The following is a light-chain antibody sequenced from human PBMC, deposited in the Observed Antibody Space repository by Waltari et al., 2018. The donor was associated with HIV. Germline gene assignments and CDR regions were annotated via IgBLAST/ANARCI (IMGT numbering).Light chain of an antibody. CDR3: CSYTSSGPRYVL. CDR1: SGDVGGYNF. V-gene: IGLV2-14*03. J-gene: IGLJ2*01. Sequence: QSALTQPASVSGSLGQSITISCTGTSGDVGGYNFVSWYQQHPGKAPKRIIYNVNSRPSGVSIRFSGSRSANTASLTISGLQAEDEADYFCCSYTSSGPRYVLFGGGTRLTVL. CDR2: NVN.